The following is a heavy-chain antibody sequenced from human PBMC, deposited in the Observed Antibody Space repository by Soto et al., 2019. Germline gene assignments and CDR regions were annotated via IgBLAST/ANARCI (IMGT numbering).Heavy chain of an antibody. CDR1: GGSISSSNW. Sequence: PSETLSLTCAVSGGSISSSNWWSWVRQPPGKGLEWIGEIYHSGSTNYNPSLKSRVTISVDKSKNQFSLKLSSVTAADTAVYYCARDLSRGQTRATVYFDYWGQRTLVTVSS. CDR3: ARDLSRGQTRATVYFDY. J-gene: IGHJ4*02. D-gene: IGHD4-17*01. CDR2: IYHSGST. V-gene: IGHV4-4*02.